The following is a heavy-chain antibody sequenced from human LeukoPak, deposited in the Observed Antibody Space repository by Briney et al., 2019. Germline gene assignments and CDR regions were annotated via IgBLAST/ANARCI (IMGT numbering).Heavy chain of an antibody. CDR3: SPMDFYGMDV. Sequence: PGRSLRLSCAASGFTFADYAMHWVRQAPGKGLEWVSGISWNSGSIDYADSVKGRFTISRDNAKNSLYLQMNSLIADDTAFYYCSPMDFYGMDVWGQGTTVTVSS. CDR1: GFTFADYA. CDR2: ISWNSGSI. D-gene: IGHD3-3*01. V-gene: IGHV3-9*01. J-gene: IGHJ6*02.